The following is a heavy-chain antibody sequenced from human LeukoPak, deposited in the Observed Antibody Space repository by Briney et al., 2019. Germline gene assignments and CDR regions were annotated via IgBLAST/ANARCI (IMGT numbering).Heavy chain of an antibody. V-gene: IGHV3-33*06. Sequence: GGSLRLSCAASGFTFSRYGMHWVRQAPGKGLEWVAVIWYDGSNKYYAVSVKGRFTISRDNSKNTLYLQMNSLRAEDTAVYYCAKDTSSSYNWFDHWGQGTLVTVSS. CDR3: AKDTSSSYNWFDH. D-gene: IGHD6-6*01. CDR1: GFTFSRYG. J-gene: IGHJ5*02. CDR2: IWYDGSNK.